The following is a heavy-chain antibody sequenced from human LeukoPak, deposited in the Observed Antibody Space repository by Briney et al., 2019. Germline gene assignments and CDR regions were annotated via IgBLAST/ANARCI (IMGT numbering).Heavy chain of an antibody. D-gene: IGHD1-26*01. CDR3: ARDRYLWELGYYYYGMDV. CDR2: ISAYNGNT. V-gene: IGHV1-18*01. J-gene: IGHJ6*02. Sequence: ASVKVSCKASGYTFTSYGISWVRQAPGQGLEWMGWISAYNGNTNYAQKLQGRVTMTTDTSTSTAYMELRSLRSDDTAVYYCARDRYLWELGYYYYGMDVWGQGTTVTVSS. CDR1: GYTFTSYG.